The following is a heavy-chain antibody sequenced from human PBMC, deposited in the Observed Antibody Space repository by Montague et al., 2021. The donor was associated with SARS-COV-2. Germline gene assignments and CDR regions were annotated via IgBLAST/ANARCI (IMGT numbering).Heavy chain of an antibody. CDR2: IYYSGST. J-gene: IGHJ3*02. CDR3: ARGFDI. Sequence: SETLSLTCTVSGGSISSYYWSSIRQPPGKGLEWIGYIYYSGSTNYNPSLKSRVTISVDTSKNQFSLKLSSVTAADTAVYYCARGFDIWGQGTMVTVSS. CDR1: GGSISSYY. V-gene: IGHV4-59*01.